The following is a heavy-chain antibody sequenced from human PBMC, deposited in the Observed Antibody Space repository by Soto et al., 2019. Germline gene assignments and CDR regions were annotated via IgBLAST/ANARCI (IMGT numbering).Heavy chain of an antibody. D-gene: IGHD5-12*01. J-gene: IGHJ4*02. V-gene: IGHV1-3*01. CDR2: ILGGTGNT. Sequence: QVQLVQSGAEVRKPGASVKVSCQASEYTFTDFAIHWVRQAPGQGLEWMGWILGGTGNTKYSQKFQGRFTITRDTSTTTAYMELSSLTSGDTALYFCAREGDHPGYDYGLDYWGQGILVTVSS. CDR1: EYTFTDFA. CDR3: AREGDHPGYDYGLDY.